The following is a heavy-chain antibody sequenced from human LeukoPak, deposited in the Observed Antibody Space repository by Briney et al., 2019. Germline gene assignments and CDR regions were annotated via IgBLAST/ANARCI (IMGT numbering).Heavy chain of an antibody. V-gene: IGHV3-21*01. D-gene: IGHD1-26*01. CDR3: ARIDSGYFDY. Sequence: GSLRLSCAASGFTFSSYSMNWVRQAPGKGLEWVSSISSSGSYIYYADSVKGRFTISRDNAKNSLYLQMNSLRAEDTAVYYCARIDSGYFDYWGQGTLVTVSS. CDR2: ISSSGSYI. J-gene: IGHJ4*02. CDR1: GFTFSSYS.